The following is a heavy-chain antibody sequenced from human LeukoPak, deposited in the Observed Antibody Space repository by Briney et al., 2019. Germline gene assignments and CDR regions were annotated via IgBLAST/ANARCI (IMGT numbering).Heavy chain of an antibody. CDR1: GGSFSGYY. Sequence: SETLSLTCAVYGGSFSGYYWSWIRQPPGKGLEWIGEINHSGSTNYNPSLKSRVTISVDTSKNQFSLKLSSVTAADTAVYYCARGQGRGYYYGVDVWGKGTTVTVSS. CDR3: ARGQGRGYYYGVDV. V-gene: IGHV4-34*01. J-gene: IGHJ6*04. D-gene: IGHD3-10*01. CDR2: INHSGST.